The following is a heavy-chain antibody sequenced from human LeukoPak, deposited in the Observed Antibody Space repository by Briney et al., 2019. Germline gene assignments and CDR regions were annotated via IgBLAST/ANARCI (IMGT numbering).Heavy chain of an antibody. D-gene: IGHD3-16*02. CDR3: ASITSFSYYYYGMDV. CDR1: GYTFPGYY. CDR2: INPNSGGT. J-gene: IGHJ6*02. Sequence: ASVKVSCKASGYTFPGYYMHWVRQAPGQGLEWMGRINPNSGGTNYAQKFQGRVTMTRDTSISTAYMELSRLRSDDTAVYYCASITSFSYYYYGMDVWGQGTTVTVSS. V-gene: IGHV1-2*06.